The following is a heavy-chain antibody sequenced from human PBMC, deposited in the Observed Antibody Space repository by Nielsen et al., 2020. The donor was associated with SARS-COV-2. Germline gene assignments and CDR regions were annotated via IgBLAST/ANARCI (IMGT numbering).Heavy chain of an antibody. V-gene: IGHV4-4*02. J-gene: IGHJ6*03. Sequence: SETLSLTCAVSGGSVSSNDWWTWVRQSPGKGLEWIGEVSHSGSTNYSPSLKSRVTLSMDKSRRQFSLRLASVSAADTAVYFCARGHLVVVPSPILGLGPFFYSFSLDVWGKGTTVTVSS. CDR3: ARGHLVVVPSPILGLGPFFYSFSLDV. D-gene: IGHD2-2*02. CDR2: VSHSGST. CDR1: GGSVSSNDW.